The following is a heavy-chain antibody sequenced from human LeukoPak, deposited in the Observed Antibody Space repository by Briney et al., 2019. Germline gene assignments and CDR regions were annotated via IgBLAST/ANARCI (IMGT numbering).Heavy chain of an antibody. J-gene: IGHJ4*02. CDR3: ARDVAPAASHLDY. V-gene: IGHV3-66*01. CDR1: GFTFSNNC. Sequence: PGGSLRLSCAASGFTFSNNCMSWVRQAPGKGLEWVSVIYSGDNTYYLESVRGRFTISRDNAKNSLYLQMNSLRAEDTAVYYCARDVAPAASHLDYWGQGTLVTVSS. CDR2: IYSGDNT. D-gene: IGHD2-15*01.